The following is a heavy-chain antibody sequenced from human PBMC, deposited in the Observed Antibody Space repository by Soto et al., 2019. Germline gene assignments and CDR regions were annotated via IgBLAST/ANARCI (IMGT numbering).Heavy chain of an antibody. J-gene: IGHJ5*02. Sequence: QVQLQQWGAGLLKPSETLSLTCAVYGGSFSGYYWSWIRQPPGKGLEWIGEINHSGSTNYNPSLKSQVTISVDTSKNQFSLKLSSVTAADTAVYYCATVQDIVVVPAAATRWFDPWGQGTLVTVSS. CDR2: INHSGST. CDR3: ATVQDIVVVPAAATRWFDP. CDR1: GGSFSGYY. D-gene: IGHD2-2*01. V-gene: IGHV4-34*01.